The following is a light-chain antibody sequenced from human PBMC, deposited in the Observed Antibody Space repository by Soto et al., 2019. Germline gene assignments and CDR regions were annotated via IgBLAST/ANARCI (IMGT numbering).Light chain of an antibody. CDR3: QQRQYWPPIT. Sequence: EIVWTQSPATLSLSPGERATLSCRASQSVSSYLAWYQQKPGQAPRLLIYDASDRASGIPDRFSGSGSGTDFTLTISRLEPEDFAIYYYQQRQYWPPITFGQGTRLEIK. CDR1: QSVSSY. V-gene: IGKV3-11*01. J-gene: IGKJ5*01. CDR2: DAS.